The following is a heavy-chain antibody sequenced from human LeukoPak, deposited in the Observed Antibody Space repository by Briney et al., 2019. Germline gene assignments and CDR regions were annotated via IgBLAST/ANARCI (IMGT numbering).Heavy chain of an antibody. Sequence: SQTLSLTCTVSGGSISSGGYYWIWIRQHPGKGLEGIGYIYYSGSTYYNPSLKIRVTIAVDTSQNQFALSLMSVTAADTAFCSSATAPVLLWFGAGDAFAIWGQGTMVTVSS. J-gene: IGHJ3*02. CDR3: ATAPVLLWFGAGDAFAI. CDR1: GGSISSGGYY. V-gene: IGHV4-31*03. CDR2: IYYSGST. D-gene: IGHD3-10*01.